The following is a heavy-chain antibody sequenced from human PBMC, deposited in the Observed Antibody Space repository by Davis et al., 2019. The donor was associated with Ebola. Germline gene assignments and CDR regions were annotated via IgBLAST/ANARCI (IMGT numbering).Heavy chain of an antibody. Sequence: GESLKISCAASGFTFSGSAMHWVRQASGKGLEWVGRIRSKANSYATAYAASVKGRFTISRDDSKNTAYLQMNSLKTEDTAVYYCTTSTGEIDYWGQGTLVTASS. D-gene: IGHD1-1*01. V-gene: IGHV3-73*01. CDR1: GFTFSGSA. CDR2: IRSKANSYAT. CDR3: TTSTGEIDY. J-gene: IGHJ4*02.